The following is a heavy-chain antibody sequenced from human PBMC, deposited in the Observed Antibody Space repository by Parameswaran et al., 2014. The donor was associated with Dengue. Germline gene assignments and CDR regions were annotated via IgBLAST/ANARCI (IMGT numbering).Heavy chain of an antibody. D-gene: IGHD3/OR15-3a*01. J-gene: IGHJ4*02. V-gene: IGHV1-2*02. CDR3: ALTNLIYYFDS. Sequence: WVRQAPGQGLEWMGCINPKNGGTIYAQKLQGRVTMTREMSISTAYMDLSRLTSDDTAVYYCALTNLIYYFDSWGQGTLVTVSS. CDR2: INPKNGGT.